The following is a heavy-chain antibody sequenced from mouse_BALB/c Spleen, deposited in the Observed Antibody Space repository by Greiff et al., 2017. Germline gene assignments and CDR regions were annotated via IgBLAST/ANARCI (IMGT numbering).Heavy chain of an antibody. V-gene: IGHV1S56*01. CDR1: GYTFTSYD. J-gene: IGHJ2*01. CDR2: IYPGDGST. Sequence: QVQLQQSGPELVKPGASVKISCKASGYTFTSYDVNWVKQRPGQGLEWIGWIYPGDGSTKYNEKFKGKATLTADKSASTAYMQLSSLTSENSAVYVCARSEGGFDYWGQGTTLTVSA. CDR3: ARSEGGFDY.